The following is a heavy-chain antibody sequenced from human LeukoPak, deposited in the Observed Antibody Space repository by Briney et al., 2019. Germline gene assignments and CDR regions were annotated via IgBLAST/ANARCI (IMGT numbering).Heavy chain of an antibody. CDR3: ARYKPQYRWDLYYFDY. V-gene: IGHV3-7*04. CDR2: MKQDGSER. J-gene: IGHJ4*02. Sequence: GGSLRLSCAASGFTLSSYWMSWVRQAPGNGLEWVANMKQDGSERYYVDSVKGRFTIFRDNAKNSLYLEMNSLRAEDTSVYYCARYKPQYRWDLYYFDYWGQGTLVTVSS. CDR1: GFTLSSYW. D-gene: IGHD1-1*01.